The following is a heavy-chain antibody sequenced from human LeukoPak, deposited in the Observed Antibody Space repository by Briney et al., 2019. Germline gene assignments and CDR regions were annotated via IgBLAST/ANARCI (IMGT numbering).Heavy chain of an antibody. Sequence: SETLSLTCTVSGGSISSDYWSWIRQPPGKGLEWIGCIFYGGNTNHNPSLQSRVTISVDTSKNQFSLKLTSVTAADTAVYYCARGRRTEWFGELSHFDSWGQGTLVTVSS. CDR1: GGSISSDY. J-gene: IGHJ4*02. V-gene: IGHV4-59*01. CDR2: IFYGGNT. D-gene: IGHD3-10*01. CDR3: ARGRRTEWFGELSHFDS.